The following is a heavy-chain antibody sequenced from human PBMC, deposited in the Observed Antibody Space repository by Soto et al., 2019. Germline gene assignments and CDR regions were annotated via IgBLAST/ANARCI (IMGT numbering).Heavy chain of an antibody. CDR1: GYTFTGYY. D-gene: IGHD3-22*01. V-gene: IGHV1-2*04. CDR3: ARDQYYYDSSGYYNYGMDV. J-gene: IGHJ6*02. Sequence: ASVKVSCKASGYTFTGYYMHWVRQAPGQGLEWMGWINPNSGGTNYAQKFQGWVTMTRDTSISTAYMELSRLRSDDTAVYYCARDQYYYDSSGYYNYGMDVCGQVTTFTASS. CDR2: INPNSGGT.